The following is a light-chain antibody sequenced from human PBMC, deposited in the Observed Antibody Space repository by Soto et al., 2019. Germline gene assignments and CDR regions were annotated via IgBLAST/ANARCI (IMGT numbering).Light chain of an antibody. Sequence: DIQRTQSPSTLAASVGDSVTITCRASQNIRNWLAWYQQKPGKAPNPLIYDASGLKSVVPSRFSGSGSGTEFSLTMSSLEPDDVAAYYGQQIGTFGQGTKV. CDR2: DAS. J-gene: IGKJ1*01. CDR3: QQIGT. V-gene: IGKV1-5*01. CDR1: QNIRNW.